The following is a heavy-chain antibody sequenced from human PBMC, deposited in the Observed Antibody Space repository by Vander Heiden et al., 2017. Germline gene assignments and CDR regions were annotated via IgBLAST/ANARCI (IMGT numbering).Heavy chain of an antibody. CDR1: GGSFSRLS. CDR2: SYYNGNT. J-gene: IGHJ4*02. Sequence: QVQLQASRPGPVKRLETLSLTCAVSVSGGSFSRLSWSWFRQAPGKGLEWIGHSYYNGNTNYNPSLKSRVTISVDTSKNQFSLRLTSVTAADTAVYYCANGEGLWLVDYFDYWGQGILVTVSS. V-gene: IGHV4-59*11. CDR3: ANGEGLWLVDYFDY. D-gene: IGHD6-19*01.